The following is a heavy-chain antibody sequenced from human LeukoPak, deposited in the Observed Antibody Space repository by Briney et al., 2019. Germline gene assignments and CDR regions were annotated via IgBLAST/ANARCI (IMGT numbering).Heavy chain of an antibody. CDR1: GFTFSSYA. D-gene: IGHD6-13*01. J-gene: IGHJ4*01. V-gene: IGHV3-23*01. CDR2: ISGSGGST. CDR3: AKDVGYSSSWYRYFDY. Sequence: GGSLRLSCAASGFTFSSYAMSWVRQAPGKGLEWVSAISGSGGSTYYADSVKGRFTISRDNSKNTLYLQMNSLRAEVTAVYYCAKDVGYSSSWYRYFDYWGQGTLVTVSS.